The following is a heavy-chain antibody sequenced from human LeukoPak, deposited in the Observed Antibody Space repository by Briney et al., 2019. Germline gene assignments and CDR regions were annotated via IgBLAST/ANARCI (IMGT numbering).Heavy chain of an antibody. Sequence: TPSETLSLTCTVSGGSISSSSYYWGWIRQPPGKGLEWVGSIYYSGSTYYNPSLKSRVTISVDTSKNQFSLKLSSVTAADTAVYYCAGILAAGTGYWGQGTLVTVSS. CDR3: AGILAAGTGY. CDR2: IYYSGST. D-gene: IGHD6-13*01. CDR1: GGSISSSSYY. V-gene: IGHV4-39*01. J-gene: IGHJ4*02.